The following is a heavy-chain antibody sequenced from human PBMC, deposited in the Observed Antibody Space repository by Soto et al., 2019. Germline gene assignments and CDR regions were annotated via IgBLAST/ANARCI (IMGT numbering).Heavy chain of an antibody. CDR2: MNPNSGNT. Sequence: ASVKVSCTASEYTFTSYDINWVRRATGQGLEWMGWMNPNSGNTGYAQKFQGRVTMTRNTSISTAYMELSSLRSEDTAVYYCARELRGFDPWGQGTLVTVSS. CDR1: EYTFTSYD. D-gene: IGHD1-7*01. CDR3: ARELRGFDP. J-gene: IGHJ5*02. V-gene: IGHV1-8*01.